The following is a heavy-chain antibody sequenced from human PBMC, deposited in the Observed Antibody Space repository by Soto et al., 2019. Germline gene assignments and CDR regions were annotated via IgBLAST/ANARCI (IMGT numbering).Heavy chain of an antibody. CDR1: GYTFTDYY. CDR3: ARDVVGSDYFDS. D-gene: IGHD1-26*01. V-gene: IGHV1-2*02. J-gene: IGHJ4*02. CDR2: INPKTGGT. Sequence: ASVKVSCKASGYTFTDYYMHWVRQAPGQGLEWMGWINPKTGGTNYVQKFQGRVTMTRDTSITIAYMELSRLRSDDTAVYYCARDVVGSDYFDSWGQGTLVTVSS.